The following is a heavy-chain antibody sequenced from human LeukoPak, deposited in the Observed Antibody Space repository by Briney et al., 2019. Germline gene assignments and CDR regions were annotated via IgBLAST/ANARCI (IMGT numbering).Heavy chain of an antibody. V-gene: IGHV4-4*07. CDR1: GGSMSSNY. D-gene: IGHD4-17*01. CDR3: ASHGDHGDY. CDR2: IYTSGST. Sequence: SEALSLTCTVSGGSMSSNYWSWIRQPAGKGLEWIGRIYTSGSTNYNPSLKGRVTMSVDTSKNQFSLKLSSVTAADTAVYYCASHGDHGDYWGQGTLVTVSS. J-gene: IGHJ4*02.